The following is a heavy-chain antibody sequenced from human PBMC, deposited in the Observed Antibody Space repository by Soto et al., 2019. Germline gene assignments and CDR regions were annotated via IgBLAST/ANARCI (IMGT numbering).Heavy chain of an antibody. V-gene: IGHV3-23*01. J-gene: IGHJ6*02. CDR3: ARDLFKVVPAAIYHYYGMDV. Sequence: GGSLRLSCEASGFTFSTSAMSWVRQAPGKGLEWVSTISDSGSTYYADSVKGRFTISRDNSKNTLYLQMNSLRAEDTAVYYCARDLFKVVPAAIYHYYGMDVWGQGTTVNVSS. CDR2: ISDSGST. CDR1: GFTFSTSA. D-gene: IGHD2-2*01.